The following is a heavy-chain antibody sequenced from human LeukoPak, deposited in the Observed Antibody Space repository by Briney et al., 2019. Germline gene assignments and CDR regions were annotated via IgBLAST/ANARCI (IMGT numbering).Heavy chain of an antibody. CDR1: GLTLRNYA. V-gene: IGHV3-23*01. J-gene: IGHJ4*02. D-gene: IGHD4-17*01. CDR2: ISGSGVNI. CDR3: AILYDDYGY. Sequence: GGSLRLSCVGSGLTLRNYAISWVRQAPGKGREWVSAISGSGVNIYYANSVKGRLTISRDISMTTLYLQMNSLRAVDTAVYYCAILYDDYGYWGQGTLVTVSS.